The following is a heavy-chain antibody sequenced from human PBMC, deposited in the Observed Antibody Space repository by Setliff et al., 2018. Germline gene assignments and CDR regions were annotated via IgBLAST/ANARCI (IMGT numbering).Heavy chain of an antibody. V-gene: IGHV1-18*01. CDR3: ARVGVYYYDSSGYHRSPYYCYYGMDV. J-gene: IGHJ6*02. D-gene: IGHD3-22*01. CDR1: GYTFTSYG. Sequence: AASVKVSCKASGYTFTSYGISWVRQAPGQGLEWMGWISAYNGNTNYAQKLQGRVTMTTDTSTSTAYMELRSLRSDDTAVYYCARVGVYYYDSSGYHRSPYYCYYGMDVWGQGTTVTVSS. CDR2: ISAYNGNT.